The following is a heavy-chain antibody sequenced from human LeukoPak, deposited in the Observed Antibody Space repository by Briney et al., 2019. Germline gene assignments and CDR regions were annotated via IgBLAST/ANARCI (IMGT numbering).Heavy chain of an antibody. J-gene: IGHJ4*02. D-gene: IGHD2/OR15-2a*01. Sequence: GGSLRLSRAASGFTVSSNYMSWVRQAPGKGLEWVSVIYSGGSTYYADSVKGRFTISRDNSKNTLYLQMNSLRAEDTAVYYCARDTLGGVDYWGQGTLVTVSS. CDR2: IYSGGST. CDR3: ARDTLGGVDY. V-gene: IGHV3-66*01. CDR1: GFTVSSNY.